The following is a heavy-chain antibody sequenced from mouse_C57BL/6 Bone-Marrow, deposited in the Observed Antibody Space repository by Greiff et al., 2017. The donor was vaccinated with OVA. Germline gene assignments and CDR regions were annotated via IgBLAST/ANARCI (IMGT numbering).Heavy chain of an antibody. CDR1: GFTFSDYG. CDR2: ISSGSSTF. Sequence: EVQLQASGGGLVKPGGSLKLSCAASGFTFSDYGMHWVRQAPEKGLEWVAYISSGSSTFYYADTVKGRFTFSTDNANTPLFLQMTSLRSEDTAMYYCARRGVDSPLAYWGQGTLVTVSA. CDR3: ARRGVDSPLAY. D-gene: IGHD3-2*01. V-gene: IGHV5-17*01. J-gene: IGHJ3*01.